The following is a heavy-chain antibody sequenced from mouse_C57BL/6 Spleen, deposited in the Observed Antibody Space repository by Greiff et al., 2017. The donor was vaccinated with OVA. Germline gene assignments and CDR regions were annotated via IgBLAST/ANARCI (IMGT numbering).Heavy chain of an antibody. CDR2: ISRGGSYT. D-gene: IGHD1-3*01. J-gene: IGHJ4*01. CDR1: GFTFSNYG. CDR3: TRQGPYNMDY. V-gene: IGHV5-6*01. Sequence: EVKVVESGGDLVKPGGSLKLSCAVSGFTFSNYGMSWVRQTPDKRLEWVATISRGGSYTFNPDSVKGRFTISRDNAKNILYLKMSSLKSENTAMYYCTRQGPYNMDYWGQGTSVTVSS.